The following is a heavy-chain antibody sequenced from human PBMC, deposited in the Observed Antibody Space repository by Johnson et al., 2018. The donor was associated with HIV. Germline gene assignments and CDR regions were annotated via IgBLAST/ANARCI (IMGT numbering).Heavy chain of an antibody. CDR1: GLTFSSYG. CDR2: IRYDGSNK. Sequence: QVQLVESGGGVVQPGGSLRLSCAASGLTFSSYGMHWVRQAPGKGLEWVAFIRYDGSNKYYADPVKGRLTISRDNSKNTLYLQMNSLRAEDTAVYYCAKDMGAYQLLYAFDIWGQGTMVTVSS. V-gene: IGHV3-30*02. D-gene: IGHD2-2*02. CDR3: AKDMGAYQLLYAFDI. J-gene: IGHJ3*02.